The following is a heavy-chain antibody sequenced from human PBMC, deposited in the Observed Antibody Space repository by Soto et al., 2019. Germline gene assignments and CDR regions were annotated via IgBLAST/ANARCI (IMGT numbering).Heavy chain of an antibody. V-gene: IGHV3-15*01. CDR3: TTDQGITELVTFAS. CDR1: GFSFTNAW. D-gene: IGHD1-7*01. CDR2: IKSKSDGGTT. Sequence: EVQLMESGGGLVKPGGSLRLPCATSGFSFTNAWMSWVRQVPGKGLQWVGRIKSKSDGGTTDYPAPVKGRVTISRDDSNITLCLQMHSRNSEATGLYYCTTDQGITELVTFASWGRGTLVTASS. J-gene: IGHJ4*02.